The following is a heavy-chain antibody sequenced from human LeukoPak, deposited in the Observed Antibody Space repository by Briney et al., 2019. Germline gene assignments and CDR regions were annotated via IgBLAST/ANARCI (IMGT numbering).Heavy chain of an antibody. D-gene: IGHD3-9*01. J-gene: IGHJ5*02. CDR3: AKVSGDWLLPPNWFDA. Sequence: GGSLRLSCAASGFTFSSYAMSWVRQAPGKGLEWVSAISGSGGSTYYADSVKGRFTISRDNSKNTLYVQMNSLRAEDTAVYYCAKVSGDWLLPPNWFDAWGQGTLVTVSS. CDR1: GFTFSSYA. V-gene: IGHV3-23*01. CDR2: ISGSGGST.